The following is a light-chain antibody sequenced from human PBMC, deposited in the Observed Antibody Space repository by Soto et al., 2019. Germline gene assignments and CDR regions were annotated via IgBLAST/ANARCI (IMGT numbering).Light chain of an antibody. V-gene: IGLV1-44*01. CDR1: SSNIGSNT. CDR2: SNN. CDR3: AAWDDSLNGPV. J-gene: IGLJ1*01. Sequence: QSVLTQPPSASGTPGQRVTISCSGSSSNIGSNTVNWYQQLPGTAPKLLIYSNNPRPSGVPDRFSGSKSGTSASLAISGLQSEDEDDYYCAAWDDSLNGPVFGTGTKLTVL.